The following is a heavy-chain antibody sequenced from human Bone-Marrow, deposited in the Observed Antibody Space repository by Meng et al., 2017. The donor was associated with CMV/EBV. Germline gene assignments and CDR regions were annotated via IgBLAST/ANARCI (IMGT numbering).Heavy chain of an antibody. CDR1: GYSFTSYW. J-gene: IGHJ6*02. CDR2: IYPGDSDT. CDR3: ARHERRPSMGLGTAGMDV. V-gene: IGHV5-51*01. Sequence: GESLKISCKGSGYSFTSYWIGWVRQMPGKGLEWMGIIYPGDSDTRYSPSFQGQVTISADKSISTAYLQWSSLKASDTAMYYCARHERRPSMGLGTAGMDVWGQGTTVTVSS. D-gene: IGHD3-16*01.